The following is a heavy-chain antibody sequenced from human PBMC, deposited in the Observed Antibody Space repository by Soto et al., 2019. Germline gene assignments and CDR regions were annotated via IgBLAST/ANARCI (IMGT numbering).Heavy chain of an antibody. J-gene: IGHJ4*02. D-gene: IGHD3-16*01. CDR1: GFTFSTYP. Sequence: GGSLRLSCAASGFTFSTYPMSWVRQAPGKGLEWVSGISGSAGSTYYVDSVKGRFTISRDNSKNTLFLQMNSLRAEDTALYYCANSLAMARGRYYVDYWGQGTLVTVSS. CDR3: ANSLAMARGRYYVDY. V-gene: IGHV3-23*01. CDR2: ISGSAGST.